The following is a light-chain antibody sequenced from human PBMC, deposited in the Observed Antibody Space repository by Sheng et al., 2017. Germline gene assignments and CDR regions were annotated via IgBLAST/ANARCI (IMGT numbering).Light chain of an antibody. CDR1: QTVSTSY. CDR2: GAS. V-gene: IGKV3-20*01. J-gene: IGKJ2*03. CDR3: QQHGSSPFS. Sequence: EIVLTQSPATLSLSPGERATVSCRASQTVSTSYLAWYQQKLGQTPRLLIYGASSRATGIPDRFSGSGSGTDFTLTIDRLEPEDSAVYYCQQHGSSPFSFGQGTKVEI.